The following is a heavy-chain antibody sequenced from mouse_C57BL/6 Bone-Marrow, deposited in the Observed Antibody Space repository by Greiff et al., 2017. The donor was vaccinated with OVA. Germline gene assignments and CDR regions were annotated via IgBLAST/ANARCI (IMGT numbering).Heavy chain of an antibody. V-gene: IGHV1-5*01. CDR3: TRLPFLLPKGDFDY. CDR2: IYPGNSDT. CDR1: GYTFTSYW. D-gene: IGHD2-1*01. Sequence: VQLQQSGTVLARPGASVKMSCKTSGYTFTSYWMHWVKQRPGQGLEWIGAIYPGNSDTSYNQKFKGKAKLTAVTSASTAYMELSSLTNEDSAVYYGTRLPFLLPKGDFDYWGQGTTLTVSA. J-gene: IGHJ2*01.